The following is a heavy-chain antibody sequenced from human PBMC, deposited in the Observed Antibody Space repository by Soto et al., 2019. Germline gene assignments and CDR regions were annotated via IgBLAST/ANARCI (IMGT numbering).Heavy chain of an antibody. CDR1: GGSISSGGYY. CDR2: IYYSGST. Sequence: LSLTCTVSGGSISSGGYYWSWIRQHPGKGLEWIGYIYYSGSTYYNPSLKSRVTISVDTSKNQFSLKLGSVTAADTAVYYCARAIVVVPAAINWFDPWGQGTLVTVSS. J-gene: IGHJ5*02. D-gene: IGHD2-2*02. CDR3: ARAIVVVPAAINWFDP. V-gene: IGHV4-31*03.